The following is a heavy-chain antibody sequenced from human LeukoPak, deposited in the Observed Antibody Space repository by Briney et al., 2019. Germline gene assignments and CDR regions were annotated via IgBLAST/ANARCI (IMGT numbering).Heavy chain of an antibody. Sequence: GPVKVSCKASGYTFTGYYMHWVRQAPGQGLEWMGWINPNSGGTNYAQKFQGRVTMTRDTSISTAYMELSRLRSEDTAVYYCARGRDARIKVAVADTPLTNFDYWGQGTLVTVSS. CDR1: GYTFTGYY. V-gene: IGHV1-2*02. D-gene: IGHD6-19*01. J-gene: IGHJ4*02. CDR3: ARGRDARIKVAVADTPLTNFDY. CDR2: INPNSGGT.